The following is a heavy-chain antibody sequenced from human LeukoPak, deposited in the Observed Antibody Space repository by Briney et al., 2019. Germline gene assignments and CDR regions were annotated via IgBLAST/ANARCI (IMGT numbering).Heavy chain of an antibody. CDR1: GFTFRNYN. CDR3: ARQRGYCSSGVCRGWFDP. J-gene: IGHJ5*02. Sequence: GGSLRLSCASSGFTFRNYNMNWVRQAPGKGLEWVSSISESSSFIQYADSLKGRFAISRDNAKNSLYLQMNSLRAEDTAVYYCARQRGYCSSGVCRGWFDPWGQGTLVTVSS. D-gene: IGHD2-8*01. V-gene: IGHV3-21*01. CDR2: ISESSSFI.